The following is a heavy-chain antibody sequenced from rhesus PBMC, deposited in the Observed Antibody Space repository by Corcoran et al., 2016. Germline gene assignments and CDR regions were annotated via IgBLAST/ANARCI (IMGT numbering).Heavy chain of an antibody. Sequence: QVQLQESGPAVVKPSETLSLTCAVSGVSIRIRHWLSWLPQPPGEGLEWIGRIYGSGGSTEYNPSLKSRVTISIDTSKNQFSLKLSSVTAADTAVYYCARDITMVVQYFEFWGQGALVTVSS. CDR3: ARDITMVVQYFEF. CDR1: GVSIRIRHW. CDR2: IYGSGGST. V-gene: IGHV4-93*01. J-gene: IGHJ1*01. D-gene: IGHD3-28*01.